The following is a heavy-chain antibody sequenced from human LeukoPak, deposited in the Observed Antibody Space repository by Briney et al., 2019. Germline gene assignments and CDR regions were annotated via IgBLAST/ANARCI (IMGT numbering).Heavy chain of an antibody. CDR3: AKSQEDDSSGYYYSNFDY. CDR2: ISGSDGRT. J-gene: IGHJ4*02. D-gene: IGHD3-22*01. CDR1: GFTFRTYP. V-gene: IGHV3-23*01. Sequence: PGGSLRLSCAASGFTFRTYPMSWVRQAPGKGLQWVSAISGSDGRTAYADSVKGRFTISRGNSKNTLYLQMNSLRVEDTAVYYCAKSQEDDSSGYYYSNFDYWGQGTLVTVSS.